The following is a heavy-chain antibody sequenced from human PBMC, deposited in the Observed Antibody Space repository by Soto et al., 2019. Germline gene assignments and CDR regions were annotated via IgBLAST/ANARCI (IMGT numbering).Heavy chain of an antibody. V-gene: IGHV3-7*05. CDR1: GFTFSSYW. Sequence: EVQLVESGGGLVQPGGSLRLSCAASGFTFSSYWMSWVRQAPGKGLEWVANIKQDGSEKYYVDSVKGRFTISRDNAKNPLYLQMNSLGAEDTAVYYCARRFVGAKGAFDPWGQGTLVTVSS. D-gene: IGHD1-26*01. CDR2: IKQDGSEK. CDR3: ARRFVGAKGAFDP. J-gene: IGHJ5*02.